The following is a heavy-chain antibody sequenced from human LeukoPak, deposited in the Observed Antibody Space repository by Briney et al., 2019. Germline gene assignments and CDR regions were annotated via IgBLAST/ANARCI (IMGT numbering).Heavy chain of an antibody. J-gene: IGHJ3*02. CDR3: ARGPNGAFDI. V-gene: IGHV3-21*01. Sequence: GGSLRLSCAPSGFTFSAYTMNWVRQAPGKGLDWVSSISSDSRYILYADSLKGRFTISRDNAKNSPYLQMNSLRAEDTALYYCARGPNGAFDIWGQGTMVTVSS. CDR1: GFTFSAYT. CDR2: ISSDSRYI. D-gene: IGHD4/OR15-4a*01.